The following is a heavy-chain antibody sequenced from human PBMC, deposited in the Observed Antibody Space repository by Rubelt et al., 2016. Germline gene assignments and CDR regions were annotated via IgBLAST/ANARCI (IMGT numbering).Heavy chain of an antibody. Sequence: GQLVESGGGLVKPGGSLRLSCAASGFTFSDYYMSWVRQAPGKGLEWVSVIYSGGSTYYADSVKGRFTISRDNSKNTLYLQMNSLRAEDTAVYYCARTALIDYYYYYGMDVWGQGTTVTVSS. J-gene: IGHJ6*02. CDR3: ARTALIDYYYYYGMDV. D-gene: IGHD2/OR15-2a*01. V-gene: IGHV3-66*01. CDR2: IYSGGST. CDR1: GFTFSDYY.